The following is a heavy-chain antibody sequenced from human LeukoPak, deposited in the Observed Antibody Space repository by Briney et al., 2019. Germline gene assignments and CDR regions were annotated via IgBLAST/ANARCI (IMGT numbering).Heavy chain of an antibody. J-gene: IGHJ4*02. Sequence: ASVKVSCKASGYTFTSYGISWVRQAPGQGLEWMGWISAYNGNTNYAQKLQGRVTMTTDTSTSTAYMELRSLRSNDTAVYYCARDFPHWAVVTLDYWGQGTLVTVSS. V-gene: IGHV1-18*01. CDR2: ISAYNGNT. CDR3: ARDFPHWAVVTLDY. D-gene: IGHD4-23*01. CDR1: GYTFTSYG.